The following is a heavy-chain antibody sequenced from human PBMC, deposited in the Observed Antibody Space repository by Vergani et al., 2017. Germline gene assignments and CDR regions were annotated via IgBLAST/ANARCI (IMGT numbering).Heavy chain of an antibody. Sequence: QVQLVESGGGVVQPGRSLRLSCTSSGFTFSTYAMHWVRQAPGKGLEWVAIIYYDGSKKYYADSVKGRFTISRDNSSNTLDLLMSSLRAEDTDIYYCVREGSYCGSTTCRNPSYVYYYHMDVWGEGTTVTVSS. CDR1: GFTFSTYA. CDR2: IYYDGSKK. D-gene: IGHD2-21*01. V-gene: IGHV3-33*01. CDR3: VREGSYCGSTTCRNPSYVYYYHMDV. J-gene: IGHJ6*03.